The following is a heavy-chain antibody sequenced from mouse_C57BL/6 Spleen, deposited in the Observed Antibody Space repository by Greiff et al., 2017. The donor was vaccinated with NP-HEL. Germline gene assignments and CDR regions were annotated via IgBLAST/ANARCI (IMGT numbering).Heavy chain of an antibody. CDR2: IYPGDGDT. CDR3: ASPHYYGSSFLAY. CDR1: GYAFSSSW. D-gene: IGHD1-1*01. V-gene: IGHV1-82*01. J-gene: IGHJ3*01. Sequence: QVQLKESGPELVKPGASVKISCKASGYAFSSSWMNWVKQRPGKGLEWIGRIYPGDGDTNYNGKFKGKATLTADKSSSTAYMQLSSLTSEDSAVYFCASPHYYGSSFLAYWGQGTLVTVSA.